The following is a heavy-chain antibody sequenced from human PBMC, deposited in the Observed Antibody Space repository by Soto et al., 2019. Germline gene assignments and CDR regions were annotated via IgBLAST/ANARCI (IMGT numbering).Heavy chain of an antibody. CDR1: EFTFSSYA. CDR2: ISGSGGST. J-gene: IGHJ5*02. Sequence: GGSLRLSCAASEFTFSSYAMSRVRQAPGKGLEWVSAISGSGGSTYYADSVKGRFTISRDNSKNTLYLQMNSLRAEDTAVYYCAKINRLGGNWFDPWGQGTLVTVSS. V-gene: IGHV3-23*01. D-gene: IGHD3-16*01. CDR3: AKINRLGGNWFDP.